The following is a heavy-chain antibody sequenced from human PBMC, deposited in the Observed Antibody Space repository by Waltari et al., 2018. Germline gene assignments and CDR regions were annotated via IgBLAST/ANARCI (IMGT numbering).Heavy chain of an antibody. V-gene: IGHV3-21*02. Sequence: EVQLVESGGGLVERGGSLSLSCAASGFTFSRAGMHWVRQAPGKGLEWVSSISTSSSYIYYVDPVKGRFTISRDNARNSLFLHMTSLRAEDTAVYYCATGRSNSGSYDGGFDNWGQGTLVTVAS. CDR3: ATGRSNSGSYDGGFDN. CDR2: ISTSSSYI. J-gene: IGHJ4*02. D-gene: IGHD1-26*01. CDR1: GFTFSRAG.